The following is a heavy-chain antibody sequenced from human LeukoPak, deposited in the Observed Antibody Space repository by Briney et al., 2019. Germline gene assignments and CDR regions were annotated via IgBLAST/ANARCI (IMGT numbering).Heavy chain of an antibody. J-gene: IGHJ4*02. D-gene: IGHD6-13*01. Sequence: GGALRLSCTPSGFTLGDYAISWVRHAPGKGLEWGGFIRSKAYGGTTEYAASVKGGFTISRDDSKSIAYLQMNSLKTEDTAVYYCTRGRIAAAPGYYFDYWGQGTLVTVSS. CDR3: TRGRIAAAPGYYFDY. CDR2: IRSKAYGGTT. V-gene: IGHV3-49*04. CDR1: GFTLGDYA.